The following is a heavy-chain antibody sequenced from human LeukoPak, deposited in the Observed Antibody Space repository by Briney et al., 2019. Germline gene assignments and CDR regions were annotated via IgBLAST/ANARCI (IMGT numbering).Heavy chain of an antibody. CDR3: ARVQRYSSSWYTRDYYYGMDV. J-gene: IGHJ6*02. V-gene: IGHV3-21*01. Sequence: PGGSLRLSCAASGFTFSSYAMNWVRQAPGKGLEWVSSISSSSSYIYYADSVKGRFTISRDNAKNSLYLQMNSLRAEDTAVYYCARVQRYSSSWYTRDYYYGMDVWGQGTTVTVSS. CDR1: GFTFSSYA. D-gene: IGHD6-13*01. CDR2: ISSSSSYI.